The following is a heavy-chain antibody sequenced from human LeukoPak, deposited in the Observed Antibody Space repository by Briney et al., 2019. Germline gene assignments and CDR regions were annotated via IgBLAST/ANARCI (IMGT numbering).Heavy chain of an antibody. CDR1: GFTFRSYS. Sequence: GGTLRLSCAAYGFTFRSYSMNWVRQAPGKGLEWVSYISSSSTIYYADSMKGRFTISRDNAKHSLYLQMNSLRAEDSAVYYCANLPYYYDSSGYRDYWGQGTLVTVSS. CDR2: ISSSSTI. V-gene: IGHV3-48*01. CDR3: ANLPYYYDSSGYRDY. D-gene: IGHD3-22*01. J-gene: IGHJ4*02.